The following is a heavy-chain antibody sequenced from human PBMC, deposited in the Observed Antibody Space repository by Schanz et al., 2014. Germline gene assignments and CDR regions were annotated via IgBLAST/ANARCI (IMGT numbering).Heavy chain of an antibody. V-gene: IGHV1-69*04. J-gene: IGHJ4*02. CDR1: GGTFSSFG. CDR3: ARSNYYDNSDYYNSFDY. D-gene: IGHD3-22*01. Sequence: QVQLVQSGSEVKKPGASVKVSCKASGGTFSSFGINWVRQAPGQGLEWMGRIISILGIPNYAQKFQGRVTFTADKSTSTAYMELSSLKSEDTAVYYCARSNYYDNSDYYNSFDYWGQGSLVTGSS. CDR2: IISILGIP.